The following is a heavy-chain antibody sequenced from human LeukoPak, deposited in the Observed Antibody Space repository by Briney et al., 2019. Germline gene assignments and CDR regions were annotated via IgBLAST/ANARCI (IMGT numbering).Heavy chain of an antibody. CDR3: ARASGPFDY. J-gene: IGHJ4*02. D-gene: IGHD3-10*01. CDR2: IWNDGGNK. V-gene: IGHV3-33*01. Sequence: GGSLRLSCAASGFTFSIYGMHWVRQAPGKGLEWVAVIWNDGGNKYYADSVKGRFTISRDNSKNTLYLQMNSPRAEDTAVYSCARASGPFDYWGQGTLVTVSS. CDR1: GFTFSIYG.